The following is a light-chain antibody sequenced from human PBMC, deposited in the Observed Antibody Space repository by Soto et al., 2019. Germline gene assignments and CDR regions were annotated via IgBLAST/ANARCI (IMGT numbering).Light chain of an antibody. Sequence: QSALTQPASVSGSPGQSIAISCTGTISDVGGYNYVSWYQQHPGKAPKLMVYDVSNRPSGVSNRFSGSKSGNTASLTISGLQSEDEADYYSSSYTSSSTYVFGTGTMITVL. CDR2: DVS. CDR1: ISDVGGYNY. J-gene: IGLJ1*01. V-gene: IGLV2-14*01. CDR3: SSYTSSSTYV.